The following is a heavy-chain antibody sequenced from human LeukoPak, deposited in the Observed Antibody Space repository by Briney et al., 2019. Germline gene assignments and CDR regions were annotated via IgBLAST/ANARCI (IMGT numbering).Heavy chain of an antibody. V-gene: IGHV4-59*01. Sequence: KASETLSLTCTVSGGSISSYYWSWIRQPPGKGLEWIGYIYYSGSTNYNPSLKSRVTISVDTSKNQFSLKLSSVTAADTAVYYCARGLAYYYGMDVWGQGTTVTVSS. D-gene: IGHD2-15*01. J-gene: IGHJ6*02. CDR3: ARGLAYYYGMDV. CDR2: IYYSGST. CDR1: GGSISSYY.